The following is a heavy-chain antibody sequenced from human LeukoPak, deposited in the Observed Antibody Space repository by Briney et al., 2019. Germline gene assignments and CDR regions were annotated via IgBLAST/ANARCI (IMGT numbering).Heavy chain of an antibody. CDR1: GGTFSSYA. Sequence: ASVKVSCKASGGTFSSYAISWVRQAPGQGLEWMGRIIPILGIANYAQKFQGRVTITADKSTSTAYMELSSLRSEDTAVYYCARDILYSSGWQRYNWFDPWGQGTLVTVSS. CDR2: IIPILGIA. D-gene: IGHD6-19*01. V-gene: IGHV1-69*04. J-gene: IGHJ5*02. CDR3: ARDILYSSGWQRYNWFDP.